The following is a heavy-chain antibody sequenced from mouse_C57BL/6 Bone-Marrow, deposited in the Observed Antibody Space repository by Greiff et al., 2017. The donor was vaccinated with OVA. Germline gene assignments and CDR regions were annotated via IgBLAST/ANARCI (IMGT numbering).Heavy chain of an antibody. CDR1: GYTFTSYG. J-gene: IGHJ2*01. V-gene: IGHV1-81*01. Sequence: VQLQQSGAELARPGASVKPSCKASGYTFTSYGISWVKQRTGQGLEWIGEIYPSSGNTYYNEKFKGKATLTADKSSSTAYRELRSLTSEDSAVYFCVIYYGNYDDYWGQGTTLTVSS. CDR3: VIYYGNYDDY. CDR2: IYPSSGNT. D-gene: IGHD2-1*01.